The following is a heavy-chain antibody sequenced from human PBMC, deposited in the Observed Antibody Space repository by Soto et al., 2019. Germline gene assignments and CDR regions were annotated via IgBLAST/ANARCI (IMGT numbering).Heavy chain of an antibody. CDR3: ARKDKSGYFNWFDP. V-gene: IGHV5-51*01. CDR1: GYKFTSSW. D-gene: IGHD3-22*01. Sequence: PGESLKISCRTSGYKFTSSWIAWVRQMPGKGLEWMGIIFPSDSDTRYSLSFQGQVTISADRSTSTVFLQWASLKASDTAVYFCARKDKSGYFNWFDPWGQGTLVTVSS. J-gene: IGHJ5*02. CDR2: IFPSDSDT.